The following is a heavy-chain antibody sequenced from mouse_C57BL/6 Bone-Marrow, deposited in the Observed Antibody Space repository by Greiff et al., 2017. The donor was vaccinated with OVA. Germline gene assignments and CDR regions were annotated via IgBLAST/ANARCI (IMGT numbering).Heavy chain of an antibody. Sequence: DVQLVESGGGLVKPGGSLKLSCAASGFTFSSYAMSWVRQTPEKRLEWVATISDGGSYTYYPDNVKGRFTISRDNAKNNLYLQMSHLKSEDTAMYYCARKLAWFAYWGQGTLVTVSA. V-gene: IGHV5-4*01. CDR1: GFTFSSYA. J-gene: IGHJ3*01. CDR3: ARKLAWFAY. D-gene: IGHD4-1*01. CDR2: ISDGGSYT.